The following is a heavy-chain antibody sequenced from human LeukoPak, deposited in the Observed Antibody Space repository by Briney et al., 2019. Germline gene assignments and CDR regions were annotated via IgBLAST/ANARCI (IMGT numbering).Heavy chain of an antibody. J-gene: IGHJ3*02. D-gene: IGHD3-9*01. Sequence: GGSLRLSCAASGFTFSSYGMHWVRQAPGKGLEWVAVIRYDGSNKYYADSVKGRFTISRDNPKNTLYLQMNSLRAEDTAVYYCARDKYFDWLQTGNAFDIWGQGTMVTVSS. CDR3: ARDKYFDWLQTGNAFDI. CDR1: GFTFSSYG. V-gene: IGHV3-33*01. CDR2: IRYDGSNK.